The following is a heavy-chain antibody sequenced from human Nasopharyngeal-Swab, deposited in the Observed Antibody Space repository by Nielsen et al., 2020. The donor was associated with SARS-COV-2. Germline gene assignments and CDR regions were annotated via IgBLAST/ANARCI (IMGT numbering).Heavy chain of an antibody. Sequence: GESLKISCAASEFTFSSYAMSWVRQAPGKGLEWVSAISGSGGSTYYADSVKGRFTISRDNSKNTLYLQMNSLRAEDTAVYYCAKDRTLLLWFGELLSSPFDYWGQGTLVTVSS. D-gene: IGHD3-10*01. J-gene: IGHJ4*02. CDR1: EFTFSSYA. CDR2: ISGSGGST. CDR3: AKDRTLLLWFGELLSSPFDY. V-gene: IGHV3-23*01.